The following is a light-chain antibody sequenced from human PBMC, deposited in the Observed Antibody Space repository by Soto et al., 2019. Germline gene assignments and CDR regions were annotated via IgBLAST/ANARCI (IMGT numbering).Light chain of an antibody. CDR2: GAS. CDR1: QSVSSN. V-gene: IGKV3-15*01. J-gene: IGKJ1*01. Sequence: EIVMTQSPATLSVSPGERATLSCRASQSVSSNLVWYQQKPGQAPRLLIYGASTRASGIPARFSGSGSGTEFTLNISSLQSEDFAVYYCQQYNNWLWTFGQGTKVEI. CDR3: QQYNNWLWT.